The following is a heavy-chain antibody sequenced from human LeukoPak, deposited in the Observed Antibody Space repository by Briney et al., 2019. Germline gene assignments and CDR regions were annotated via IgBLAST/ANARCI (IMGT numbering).Heavy chain of an antibody. D-gene: IGHD3-22*01. CDR2: ISGSGGST. CDR1: GFTFSSYA. J-gene: IGHJ4*02. Sequence: GGSLRLSCAASGFTFSSYAMSWVRQAPGKGLEWVSAISGSGGSTYYADSVKGRFTISRDNSKNTLYLQMNSLRAEDTAVYYCAKERGGFYYDSSGYSDYWGQGTLVTVSS. CDR3: AKERGGFYYDSSGYSDY. V-gene: IGHV3-23*01.